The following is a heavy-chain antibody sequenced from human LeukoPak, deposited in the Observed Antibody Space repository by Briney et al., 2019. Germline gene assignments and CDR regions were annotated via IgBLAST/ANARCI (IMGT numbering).Heavy chain of an antibody. CDR1: GFTVSSNY. J-gene: IGHJ4*02. CDR2: IYSGGAI. D-gene: IGHD1-14*01. Sequence: GGSLRLSCAASGFTVSSNYMSWVRQAPGKGLEWVSLIYSGGAIRYADSVKGRSTISRDSSKNTLFLQMNDLTVEDTARYYCARRPGNWGQGILVTVSS. CDR3: ARRPGN. V-gene: IGHV3-53*01.